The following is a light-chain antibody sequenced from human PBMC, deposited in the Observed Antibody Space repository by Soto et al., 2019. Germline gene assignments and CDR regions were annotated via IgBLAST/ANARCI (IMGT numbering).Light chain of an antibody. CDR3: QQSYSLPPT. V-gene: IGKV1-39*01. J-gene: IGKJ4*01. CDR1: QSISRY. CDR2: GPS. Sequence: DIELTQSPSSLSASVGDSVTITCRASQSISRYLNWYQHKPGTPPKLLIHGPSTFQVGAPSRFSGSGSGTNFTLTISSLQPEDVATYLCQQSYSLPPTFGGGSKVEI.